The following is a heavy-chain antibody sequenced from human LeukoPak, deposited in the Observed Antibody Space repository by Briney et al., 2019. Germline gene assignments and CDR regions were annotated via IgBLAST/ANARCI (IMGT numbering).Heavy chain of an antibody. J-gene: IGHJ3*02. D-gene: IGHD6-13*01. CDR3: ARTIAAAGRDAFDI. Sequence: GRSLRLSCAASGFTFSSYAMHWVRQAPGKGLEWVAVISYDGSNKYYADSVKGRFTISRDNAKNSLYLQMNSLRAEDTAVYYCARTIAAAGRDAFDIWGQGTMVTVSS. CDR2: ISYDGSNK. V-gene: IGHV3-30-3*01. CDR1: GFTFSSYA.